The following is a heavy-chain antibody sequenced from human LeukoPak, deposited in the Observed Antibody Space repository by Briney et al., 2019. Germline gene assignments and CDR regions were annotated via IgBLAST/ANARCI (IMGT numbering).Heavy chain of an antibody. CDR3: ARDGATYYYGSGRTNWFDP. Sequence: PGGSLRLSCAASGFTFSSYSMNWVRQAPGKGLEWVSYISSSSSTIYYADSVKGRFTISRDNAKNSLYLQMNSLRAEDTAVYYCARDGATYYYGSGRTNWFDPWGQGTLVTVSS. D-gene: IGHD3-10*01. V-gene: IGHV3-48*01. J-gene: IGHJ5*02. CDR2: ISSSSSTI. CDR1: GFTFSSYS.